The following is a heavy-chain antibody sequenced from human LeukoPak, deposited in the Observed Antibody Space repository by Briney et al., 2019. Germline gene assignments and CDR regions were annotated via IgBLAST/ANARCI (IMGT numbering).Heavy chain of an antibody. D-gene: IGHD3-22*01. CDR1: GFTFSNYA. Sequence: GGSLRLSCAASGFTFSNYAMSWVRQAPGKGLEWVSTISGSGGSTYYAESVKGRFTISRDDSKNTAYLQMNSLNTEDTAVYYCTRHGGRDFYDSTEDAFDIWGQGTMVTVSS. CDR2: ISGSGGST. CDR3: TRHGGRDFYDSTEDAFDI. J-gene: IGHJ3*02. V-gene: IGHV3-23*01.